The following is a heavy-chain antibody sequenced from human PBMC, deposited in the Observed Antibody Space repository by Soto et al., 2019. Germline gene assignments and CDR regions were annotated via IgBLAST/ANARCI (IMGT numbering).Heavy chain of an antibody. J-gene: IGHJ4*02. CDR3: AWDPQLFDY. Sequence: QVQVVQSGGEVKKPGASVKVSCKASGYTFTSYGISWVRQAPGQGLEWMGWISAHNGNTKYAQKFHGRVTLTTATSTSTAYTELRSLGSDDTAVYYCAWDPQLFDYWGQGTLVTVSS. D-gene: IGHD1-1*01. CDR2: ISAHNGNT. V-gene: IGHV1-18*04. CDR1: GYTFTSYG.